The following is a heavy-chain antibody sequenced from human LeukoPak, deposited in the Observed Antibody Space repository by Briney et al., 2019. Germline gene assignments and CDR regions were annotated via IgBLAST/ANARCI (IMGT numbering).Heavy chain of an antibody. D-gene: IGHD1-26*01. J-gene: IGHJ4*02. V-gene: IGHV1-18*01. CDR3: ARDYRPGWELLHEY. Sequence: ASVKVSCKASGYSFTTYGINWVRQAPGQGLEWMGWISGYNGNTNYAQKLQGRVTMTTDTSTSTAYMELRSLRSDDTAVYYCARDYRPGWELLHEYWGQGTLVTVSS. CDR2: ISGYNGNT. CDR1: GYSFTTYG.